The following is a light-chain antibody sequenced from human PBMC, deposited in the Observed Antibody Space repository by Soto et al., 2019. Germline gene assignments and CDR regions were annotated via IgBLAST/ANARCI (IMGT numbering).Light chain of an antibody. CDR2: SAS. V-gene: IGKV3-20*01. CDR1: QSVSSNY. J-gene: IGKJ1*01. Sequence: EIVLTQSPGTLSLSPGERATLSCRASQSVSSNYLAWYQQKPGQAPRVLIYSASSRATGIPDRFSGSGSGTDFTLTISRLEPEDCAVYYCQQYGSSPTFGQGTKVEIK. CDR3: QQYGSSPT.